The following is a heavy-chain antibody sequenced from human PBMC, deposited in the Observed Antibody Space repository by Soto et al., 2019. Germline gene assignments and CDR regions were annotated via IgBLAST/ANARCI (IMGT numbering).Heavy chain of an antibody. CDR2: INAAIGNT. J-gene: IGHJ4*02. Sequence: ASVKVSCKASGYTFTDYAMHWVRQAPGQRLEWMGWINAAIGNTKYSQKFQGSVTITRDTSANTAYMELSSLRSEDTAVYYCARRNVYGSGSYSFDYWGQGTLVTVSS. CDR1: GYTFTDYA. CDR3: ARRNVYGSGSYSFDY. D-gene: IGHD3-10*01. V-gene: IGHV1-3*01.